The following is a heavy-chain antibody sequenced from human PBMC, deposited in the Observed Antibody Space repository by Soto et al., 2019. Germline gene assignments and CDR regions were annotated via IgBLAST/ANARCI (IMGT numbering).Heavy chain of an antibody. J-gene: IGHJ4*02. CDR2: IYYSGST. D-gene: IGHD3-10*01. CDR3: ARGDGVRGYDY. CDR1: GGSISSYY. Sequence: SETLSLTCTVSGGSISSYYWSWIRQPPGKGLEWIGYIYYSGSTNYNPSLKSRVTISVDTSKNQFSLKLSSVTAADTAVYYCARGDGVRGYDYWGQGTLVTVSS. V-gene: IGHV4-59*01.